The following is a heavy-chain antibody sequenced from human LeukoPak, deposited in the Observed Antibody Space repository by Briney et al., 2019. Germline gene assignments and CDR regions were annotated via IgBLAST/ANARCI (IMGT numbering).Heavy chain of an antibody. CDR2: IRSKTDGGTT. D-gene: IGHD3-10*01. Sequence: PGGSLRLSCAASGFTVSNAWMSWVRQAPGKGLEWVVRIRSKTDGGTTDYAAPVKGRFTISRDDSKNTLYLQLNSLKTEDTAVYYCSTAGIHWGQGTLVTVSS. CDR3: STAGIH. CDR1: GFTVSNAW. V-gene: IGHV3-15*01. J-gene: IGHJ4*02.